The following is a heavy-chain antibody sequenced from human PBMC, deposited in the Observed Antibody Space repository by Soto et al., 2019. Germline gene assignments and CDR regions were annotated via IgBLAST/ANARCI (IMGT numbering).Heavy chain of an antibody. CDR1: GGSFSGYY. D-gene: IGHD2-8*01. J-gene: IGHJ4*02. Sequence: PSATLSLTCAVYGGSFSGYYWSWIRQPPGKGLEWIGEINHSGSTNYNPSLKSRVTISVDTSKNQFSLKLSSVTAADTAVYYCARAKGFVRGGCCPIGESFNNRGRGTL. V-gene: IGHV4-34*01. CDR3: ARAKGFVRGGCCPIGESFNN. CDR2: INHSGST.